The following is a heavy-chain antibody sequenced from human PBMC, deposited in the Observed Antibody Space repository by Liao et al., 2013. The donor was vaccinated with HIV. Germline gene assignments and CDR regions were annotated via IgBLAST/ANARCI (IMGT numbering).Heavy chain of an antibody. CDR2: IYTSGST. CDR1: GGSISSYY. V-gene: IGHV4-4*07. J-gene: IGHJ5*02. D-gene: IGHD3-3*01. Sequence: QMQLQESGPGLVKPSETLSLTCTVSGGSISSYYWSWIRQPAGKGLEWIGRIYTSGSTNYKSSLKSRVTMSVDTSKNQFSLKLSSVTAADTAVYYCARVDERSYYDFWSGYYSNWFDPWGQEPWSPSPQ. CDR3: ARVDERSYYDFWSGYYSNWFDP.